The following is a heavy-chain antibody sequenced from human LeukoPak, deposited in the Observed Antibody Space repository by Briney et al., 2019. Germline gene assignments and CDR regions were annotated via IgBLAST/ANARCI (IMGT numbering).Heavy chain of an antibody. Sequence: SETLSLTCTVSGYSISSRYYWGWIRQPPGKGLEWIGSIYHSGSTHYNPSLKSRITISVDTSKNQFSLKLSSVTAADTAAYYCARGGNTKWELPTIDYWGQGTLVTVSS. J-gene: IGHJ4*02. CDR3: ARGGNTKWELPTIDY. V-gene: IGHV4-38-2*02. CDR2: IYHSGST. CDR1: GYSISSRYY. D-gene: IGHD1-26*01.